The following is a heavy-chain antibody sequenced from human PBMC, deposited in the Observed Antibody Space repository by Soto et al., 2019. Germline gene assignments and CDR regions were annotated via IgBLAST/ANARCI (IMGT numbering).Heavy chain of an antibody. Sequence: EVQLVESGGGLVQPGGSLRLSCAASGFTVSSNYMSWVRQAPGKGLEWVSVIYSGGSTYYADSVKGRFTISRDNSKNTLYLQMNSLRAEYTAVYYCARDDRSVAKTSTLDYWGQGTLVTVSS. CDR3: ARDDRSVAKTSTLDY. J-gene: IGHJ4*02. CDR2: IYSGGST. CDR1: GFTVSSNY. V-gene: IGHV3-66*01. D-gene: IGHD3-22*01.